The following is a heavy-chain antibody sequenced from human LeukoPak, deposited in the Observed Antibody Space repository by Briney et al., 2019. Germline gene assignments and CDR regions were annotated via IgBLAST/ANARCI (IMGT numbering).Heavy chain of an antibody. J-gene: IGHJ3*02. CDR2: MNPNSGNT. D-gene: IGHD3-22*01. CDR3: ARERGYDYYDSSGYFDAFDI. Sequence: ASVKVSCKASGYTFTSYDINWVRQATGQGLEWMGWMNPNSGNTGYAQKFQGRVTMTRNTSISTAYMELSSLRSEDTAVYYCARERGYDYYDSSGYFDAFDIWGQGTMVTVSS. CDR1: GYTFTSYD. V-gene: IGHV1-8*01.